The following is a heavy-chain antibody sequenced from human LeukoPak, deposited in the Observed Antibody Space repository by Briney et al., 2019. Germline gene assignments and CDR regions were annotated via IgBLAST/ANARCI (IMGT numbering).Heavy chain of an antibody. J-gene: IGHJ4*02. V-gene: IGHV3-53*01. D-gene: IGHD5-12*01. Sequence: GGSLRLSCAASGFTVSSNYMSWVRQAPGKGLEWVSVIGGSNGITFYVGSVKGRFTISRDNSKDTLYLQMNSLRAEDTAVYYCARNENSGWGYFDYWGQGTLVTVSS. CDR1: GFTVSSNY. CDR3: ARNENSGWGYFDY. CDR2: IGGSNGIT.